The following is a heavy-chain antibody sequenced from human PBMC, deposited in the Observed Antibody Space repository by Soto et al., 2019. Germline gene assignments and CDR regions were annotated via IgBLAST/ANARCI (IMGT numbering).Heavy chain of an antibody. Sequence: QVQLQESGPGLVKPSQTLYLTCTVSGGSITSGGYYWNWIRQHPGKRLEWIGYIYHSGFTYYNPSLKSRVTISVDTSKSQFSLKLSSVTAAGPAVYYCARSVFPWGQGTLVTVS. V-gene: IGHV4-31*03. CDR1: GGSITSGGYY. CDR3: ARSVFP. J-gene: IGHJ5*02. CDR2: IYHSGFT.